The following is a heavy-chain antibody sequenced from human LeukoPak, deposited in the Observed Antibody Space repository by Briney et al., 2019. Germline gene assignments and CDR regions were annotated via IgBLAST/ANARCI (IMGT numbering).Heavy chain of an antibody. CDR3: ARDENYNYDY. CDR2: IRVYSGNT. Sequence: ASVKVSCKASGYTFTNYGLTWVRHAPGQGLEWMGWIRVYSGNTNYAQKLQGRVTMTTDTSTSTAYMELRSLRSDDTAVYYCARDENYNYDYWGQGTLVTVSS. J-gene: IGHJ4*02. CDR1: GYTFTNYG. V-gene: IGHV1-18*01. D-gene: IGHD5-24*01.